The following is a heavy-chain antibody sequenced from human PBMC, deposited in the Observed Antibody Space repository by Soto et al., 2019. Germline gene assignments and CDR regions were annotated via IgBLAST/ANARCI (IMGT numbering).Heavy chain of an antibody. CDR1: GYNFISYD. CDR2: MNTNRGNT. CDR3: ARGRPEIAVAEGGMDV. D-gene: IGHD6-19*01. J-gene: IGHJ6*02. Sequence: QVQLVQSGAEVKKPGASVKVSCKASGYNFISYDINWVRQATGQGLEWMGWMNTNRGNTGYAPKFQGRVTMTRKNSIRTDYMEMSSLRSEDTAVYYGARGRPEIAVAEGGMDVWGQGATVTVSS. V-gene: IGHV1-8*01.